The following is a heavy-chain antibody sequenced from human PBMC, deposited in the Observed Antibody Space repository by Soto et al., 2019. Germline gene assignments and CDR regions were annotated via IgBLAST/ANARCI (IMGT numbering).Heavy chain of an antibody. Sequence: EVQLVESGGGLVKPGGSLRLSCAASGFTFSSYSMNWVRQAPGKGLEWVSSISSSSSYIYYADSVKGRFTISRDNAKNPLYLQMNSLGAGDTAVYYGARQTEGSDFWGGGGGGYYGMDVWGQGTTVTVSS. CDR2: ISSSSSYI. V-gene: IGHV3-21*01. CDR3: ARQTEGSDFWGGGGGGYYGMDV. J-gene: IGHJ6*02. D-gene: IGHD3-3*01. CDR1: GFTFSSYS.